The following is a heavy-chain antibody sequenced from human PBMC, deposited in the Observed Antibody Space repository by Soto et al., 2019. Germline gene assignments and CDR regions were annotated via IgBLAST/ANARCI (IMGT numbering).Heavy chain of an antibody. V-gene: IGHV1-2*02. J-gene: IGHJ6*02. D-gene: IGHD2-15*01. CDR3: AREMVTYCNGGSCESNGFDV. Sequence: GASVKVSCKASGYTFTGYYMHWVRQAPGQGLEWMGWINPNSGGTNYAQKFQGRVTMTRDTSIKTAYMELRRMRSDDKAVDYCAREMVTYCNGGSCESNGFDVWGQGTTVTVSS. CDR1: GYTFTGYY. CDR2: INPNSGGT.